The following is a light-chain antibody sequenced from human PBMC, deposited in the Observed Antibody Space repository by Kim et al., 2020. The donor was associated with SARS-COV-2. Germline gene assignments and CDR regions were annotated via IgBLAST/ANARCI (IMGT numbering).Light chain of an antibody. CDR2: DNS. Sequence: WVIISCTGSSSNIGAGYDVHWYQQLPGTAPKLLIYDNSNRPSGVPDRFSGSKSGTSASLAITGLQAEDEADYYCQSYDNSLSGYVFGTGTKVTVL. J-gene: IGLJ1*01. V-gene: IGLV1-40*01. CDR3: QSYDNSLSGYV. CDR1: SSNIGAGYD.